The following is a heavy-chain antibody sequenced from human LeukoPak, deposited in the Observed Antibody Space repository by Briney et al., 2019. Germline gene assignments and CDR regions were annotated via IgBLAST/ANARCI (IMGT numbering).Heavy chain of an antibody. Sequence: SETLSLTCAVSGGSISSSNWWSWVRQPPGKGLEWIGEIYHSGRTNYNPSLKSRVTISVDKSKNQFSLKLSSVTAADTAVYYCARDRAKDYYDSSGYYLDAFDIWGQGTMVTVSS. CDR1: GGSISSSNW. V-gene: IGHV4-4*02. CDR2: IYHSGRT. J-gene: IGHJ3*02. D-gene: IGHD3-22*01. CDR3: ARDRAKDYYDSSGYYLDAFDI.